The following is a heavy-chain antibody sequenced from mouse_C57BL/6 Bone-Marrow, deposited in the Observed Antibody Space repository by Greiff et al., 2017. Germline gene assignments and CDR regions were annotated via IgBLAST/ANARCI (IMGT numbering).Heavy chain of an antibody. V-gene: IGHV3-6*01. Sequence: EVHLVESGPGLVKPSQSLSLTCSVTGYSITSGYYWNWIRQFPGNKLEWMGYISYDGSNNYNPSLQNRISITLDTSKNQFFLKLNSVTTEDTATYYCATVYYGYDAGFAYWGQGTLVTVSA. CDR3: ATVYYGYDAGFAY. CDR2: ISYDGSN. D-gene: IGHD2-2*01. CDR1: GYSITSGYY. J-gene: IGHJ3*01.